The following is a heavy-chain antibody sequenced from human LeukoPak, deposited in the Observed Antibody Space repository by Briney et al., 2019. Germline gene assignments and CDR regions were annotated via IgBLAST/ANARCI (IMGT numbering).Heavy chain of an antibody. Sequence: PGGSLRLSCAASGFTFSDYYVSWIRQAPGKGLEWVSYISSSGSTIYYADSVKGRFTISRDNAKNSLYLQMNSLRAEDTAVYYCARELVYCSSTSCCDAFDIWGQGTMVTVSS. J-gene: IGHJ3*02. CDR2: ISSSGSTI. CDR1: GFTFSDYY. V-gene: IGHV3-11*01. D-gene: IGHD2-2*01. CDR3: ARELVYCSSTSCCDAFDI.